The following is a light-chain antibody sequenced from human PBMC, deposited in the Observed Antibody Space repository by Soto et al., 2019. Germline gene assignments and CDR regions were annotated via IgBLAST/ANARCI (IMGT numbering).Light chain of an antibody. Sequence: EVVMTQSPATLSVSPGERATLSCRAGQSLSSSLAWYQQKPGQAPRLLIYGADTRATGIPARFSGSGFGTEFTLTISSLQSEDFAVYYCQQYKNWPPITFGQGTRLEIK. V-gene: IGKV3-15*01. CDR2: GAD. J-gene: IGKJ5*01. CDR3: QQYKNWPPIT. CDR1: QSLSSS.